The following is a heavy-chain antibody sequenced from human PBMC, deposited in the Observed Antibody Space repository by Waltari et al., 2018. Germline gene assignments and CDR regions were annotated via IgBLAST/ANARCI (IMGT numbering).Heavy chain of an antibody. Sequence: VQLVQSGAEVKKPGATVKISCQASGYTFTDYYIHWVQQAPGKGLEWMGRVDPEDGETIYAEKFQGRVTITADTSTDTAYMELSSLRSEDTAVYYCATPLWDSSSWTPGWGQGTLVTVSS. D-gene: IGHD6-13*01. CDR1: GYTFTDYY. J-gene: IGHJ4*02. CDR2: VDPEDGET. V-gene: IGHV1-69-2*01. CDR3: ATPLWDSSSWTPG.